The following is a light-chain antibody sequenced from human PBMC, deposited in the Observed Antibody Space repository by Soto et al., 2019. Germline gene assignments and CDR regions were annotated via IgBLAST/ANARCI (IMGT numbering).Light chain of an antibody. CDR2: DAS. V-gene: IGKV1D-16*01. J-gene: IGKJ4*01. Sequence: DIQMTQSPSSLSASVGDRVTITCRASQGISTWLAWYQQKPEKAPKPLIFDASDLQSGVPSRFSGSGSGTDFTLTIRSVQPEDVATYYCQQYNSYPLTFGGGTKVEIK. CDR1: QGISTW. CDR3: QQYNSYPLT.